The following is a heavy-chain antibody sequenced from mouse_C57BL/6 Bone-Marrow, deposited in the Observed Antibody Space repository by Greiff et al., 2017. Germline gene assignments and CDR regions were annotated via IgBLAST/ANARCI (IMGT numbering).Heavy chain of an antibody. V-gene: IGHV1-7*01. CDR1: GYTFTSYW. D-gene: IGHD2-3*01. CDR3: ARSVDGYYLYYFDY. CDR2: LNPSSGYT. Sequence: QVQLKQPGAELAKPGASVKLSCKASGYTFTSYWMHWVKQRPGQGLEWIGYLNPSSGYTKYNQKFKDKATLTADKSSSTAYMQLSSLTYEDSAVYYCARSVDGYYLYYFDYWCQGTTLTVSS. J-gene: IGHJ2*01.